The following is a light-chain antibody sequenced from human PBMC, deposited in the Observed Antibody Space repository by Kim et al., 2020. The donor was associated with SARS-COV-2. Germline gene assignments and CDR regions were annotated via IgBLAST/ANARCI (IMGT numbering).Light chain of an antibody. J-gene: IGKJ4*01. CDR1: QSITNY. V-gene: IGKV1-39*01. Sequence: DIQLIQSPSSLSASVGDRVTIACRSSQSITNYLNWYQQRPGKAPKLLIYASSTLQRGVPSRFSGSGSGTDFTLTISSLQPEDFATYYCQQSHTAPLLSFGGGTKVDIK. CDR2: ASS. CDR3: QQSHTAPLLS.